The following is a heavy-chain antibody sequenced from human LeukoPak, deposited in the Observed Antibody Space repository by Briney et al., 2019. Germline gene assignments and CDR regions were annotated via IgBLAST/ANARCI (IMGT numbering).Heavy chain of an antibody. V-gene: IGHV3-53*01. J-gene: IGHJ4*02. CDR3: ARAIAAAAFDY. CDR2: IYSGGST. CDR1: GFTVSSNY. D-gene: IGHD6-13*01. Sequence: PGGSLRLSCAASGFTVSSNYMSWVRQAPGKGLEWVSVIYSGGSTYYADSVKGRFTISRDNSKNTLYLQMNSLRAEDTAVYYCARAIAAAAFDYWGQGTLVTVSS.